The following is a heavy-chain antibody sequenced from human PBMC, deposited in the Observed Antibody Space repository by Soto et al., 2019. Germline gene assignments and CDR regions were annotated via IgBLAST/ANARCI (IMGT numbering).Heavy chain of an antibody. D-gene: IGHD2-2*01. V-gene: IGHV3-30*04. J-gene: IGHJ6*02. CDR3: VRGRGSTPLYALDV. Sequence: PGGSLRLSCSASGFTFSRHAMHWVRQAPGKGLEWVVDISYDGRRTHYSNSVRGRCTICRYNSKYTLHLQMSSLRTEDTALDYCVRGRGSTPLYALDVWGQGTTVT. CDR1: GFTFSRHA. CDR2: ISYDGRRT.